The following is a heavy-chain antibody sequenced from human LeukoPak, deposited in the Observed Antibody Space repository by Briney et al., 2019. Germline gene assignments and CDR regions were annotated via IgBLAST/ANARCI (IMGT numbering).Heavy chain of an antibody. D-gene: IGHD2-21*01. CDR1: GVSVSDGRYY. J-gene: IGHJ3*02. V-gene: IGHV4-31*03. CDR3: PPPYCGGISSFDVLNR. CDR2: KYYSGSA. Sequence: SQTLSLTCNVSGVSVSDGRYYWTWIRQHPGKGLEWIGYKYYSGSAKYNPSLKSRLTISIDTSKNQFSLQLSSVTAADTATYYWPPPYCGGISSFDVLNRWAKGKRVIVSP.